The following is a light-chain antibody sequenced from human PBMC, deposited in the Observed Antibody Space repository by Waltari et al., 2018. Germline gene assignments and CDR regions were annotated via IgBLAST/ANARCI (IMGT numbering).Light chain of an antibody. Sequence: QSALTQPPSVSGSPGQSVTISSPGISTDVGGYDRVSWYQQSPGTAPKLMISDVSNRPSGVPDRFSGSKSGNTASLTISGLQAEDEADYYCNLYAGSSTLGVFGGGTKLTVL. CDR2: DVS. V-gene: IGLV2-18*01. CDR1: STDVGGYDR. J-gene: IGLJ3*02. CDR3: NLYAGSSTLGV.